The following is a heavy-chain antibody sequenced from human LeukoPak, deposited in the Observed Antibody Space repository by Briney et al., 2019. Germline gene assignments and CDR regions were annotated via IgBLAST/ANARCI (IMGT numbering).Heavy chain of an antibody. J-gene: IGHJ4*02. CDR1: GGTFSSYA. Sequence: SVKVSCKASGGTFSSYAISWVRQAPGQGLEWMGGIIPIFGTANYAQKFQGRVTITADESTSTAYMELSSLRSEDTAVYYCTRESGSYHGNDYWGQGTLVTVSS. CDR3: TRESGSYHGNDY. CDR2: IIPIFGTA. D-gene: IGHD1-26*01. V-gene: IGHV1-69*13.